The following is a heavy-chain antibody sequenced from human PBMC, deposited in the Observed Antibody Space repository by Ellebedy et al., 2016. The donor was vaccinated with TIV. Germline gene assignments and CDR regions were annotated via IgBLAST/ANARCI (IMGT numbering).Heavy chain of an antibody. CDR1: GGTFSSYA. J-gene: IGHJ4*02. D-gene: IGHD1-26*01. CDR2: IIPIFGTA. CDR3: ARVIVGATAYGY. Sequence: SVKVSCXASGGTFSSYAISWVRQAPGQGLEWMGGIIPIFGTANYAQKFQGRVTITADKSTSTAYMELSSLRSEDTAVYYCARVIVGATAYGYWGQGTVVTVSS. V-gene: IGHV1-69*06.